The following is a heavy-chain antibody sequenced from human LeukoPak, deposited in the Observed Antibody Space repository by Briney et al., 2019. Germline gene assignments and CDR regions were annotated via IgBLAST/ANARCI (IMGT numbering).Heavy chain of an antibody. CDR1: W. V-gene: IGHV3-7*01. D-gene: IGHD4/OR15-4a*01. Sequence: WXXWVXQAXXXGLEWVANINLDGGDKSYVGSVKGRFTISRDNAKNSLYLQMNSLGAEDTAVYYCARDYDYSLDYWGQGTLVTVSS. J-gene: IGHJ4*02. CDR3: ARDYDYSLDY. CDR2: INLDGGDK.